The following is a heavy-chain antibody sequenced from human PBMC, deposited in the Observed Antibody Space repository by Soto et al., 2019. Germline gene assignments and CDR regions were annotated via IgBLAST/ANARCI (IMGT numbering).Heavy chain of an antibody. V-gene: IGHV3-23*01. J-gene: IGHJ4*02. D-gene: IGHD2-2*03. CDR2: IYGGGNGP. Sequence: EVQVLESGGGLVQPGGSLRLSCAATGFTFSDFAMSWVRQAPGKGLEWVSRIYGGGNGPHYADSVKGRVTISRDNSKNTLYLPMNSLGAEDTAVYYCAKMEGMDPWAYSFDYWGQGTLVTVSS. CDR3: AKMEGMDPWAYSFDY. CDR1: GFTFSDFA.